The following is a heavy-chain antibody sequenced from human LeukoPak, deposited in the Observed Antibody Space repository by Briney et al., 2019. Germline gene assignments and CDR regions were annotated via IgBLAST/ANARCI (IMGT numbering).Heavy chain of an antibody. CDR3: AKDMTSSGYYKAFDI. Sequence: GGSLRLSCAASGFTFDDYAMHWVRQAPGKGLEWVSGISWNSGSIGYADSVKGRFTISRDNAKNSLYLQMNSLRAEDTALYYCAKDMTSSGYYKAFDIWGQGTMVTVSS. V-gene: IGHV3-9*01. J-gene: IGHJ3*02. CDR2: ISWNSGSI. D-gene: IGHD3-22*01. CDR1: GFTFDDYA.